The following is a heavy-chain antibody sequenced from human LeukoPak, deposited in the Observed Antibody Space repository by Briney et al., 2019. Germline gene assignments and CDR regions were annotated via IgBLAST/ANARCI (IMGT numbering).Heavy chain of an antibody. CDR2: ISYDGSNK. V-gene: IGHV3-30*03. CDR1: GFTFSSYG. D-gene: IGHD6-19*01. Sequence: GGSLRLSCAASGFTFSSYGMHWVRQAPGKGLEWVAVISYDGSNKYYADSVKGRFTISRDNSKNTLYPQMNSLRAEDTAVYYCATAVAGTCFDYWGQGTLVTVSS. J-gene: IGHJ4*02. CDR3: ATAVAGTCFDY.